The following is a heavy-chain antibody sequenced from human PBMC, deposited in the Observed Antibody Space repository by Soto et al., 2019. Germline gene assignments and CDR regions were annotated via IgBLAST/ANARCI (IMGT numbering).Heavy chain of an antibody. CDR3: ATVEDLRYFDWYLDY. CDR2: FDPEDGET. D-gene: IGHD3-9*01. V-gene: IGHV1-24*01. Sequence: ASVKVSCKVSGYTLTELSMHWVRQAPGKGLEWMGGFDPEDGETIYAQKFQGRVTTTEDTSTDTAYMELSSLRSEDTAVYYCATVEDLRYFDWYLDYWGQGTLVTVSS. J-gene: IGHJ4*02. CDR1: GYTLTELS.